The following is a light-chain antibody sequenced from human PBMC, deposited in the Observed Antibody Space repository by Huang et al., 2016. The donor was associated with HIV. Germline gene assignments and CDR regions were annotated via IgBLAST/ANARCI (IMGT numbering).Light chain of an antibody. CDR3: QQLSTYPRT. CDR2: GSS. CDR1: EGIGNY. V-gene: IGKV1-9*01. J-gene: IGKJ1*01. Sequence: IPLTQSPSSLSASVGDRVTITCRASEGIGNYLAWYQQKPGKAPKLLVYGSSTLQNGGPSSFSGTGSGTHFTLTISSLQPEDFATYYCQQLSTYPRTFGQGTKVEIK.